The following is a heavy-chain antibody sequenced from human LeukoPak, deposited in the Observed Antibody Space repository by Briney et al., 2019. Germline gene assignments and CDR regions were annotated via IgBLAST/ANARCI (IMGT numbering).Heavy chain of an antibody. D-gene: IGHD3-3*01. V-gene: IGHV4-59*01. J-gene: IGHJ4*02. CDR1: GGSISSYY. CDR3: ARGAYYDFWSGYYGFDY. Sequence: SGTLSLTCTVSGGSISSYYWSWIRQPPGKGLEWIGYIYYSGSTNYNPSLKSRVTISVDTSKNQFSLKLSSVTAADTAVYYCARGAYYDFWSGYYGFDYWGQGTLVTVSS. CDR2: IYYSGST.